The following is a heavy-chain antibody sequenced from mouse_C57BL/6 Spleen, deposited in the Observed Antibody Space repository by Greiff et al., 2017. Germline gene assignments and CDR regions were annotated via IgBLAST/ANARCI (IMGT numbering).Heavy chain of an antibody. Sequence: VKLQQPGAELVQPGASVKMSCKASGYTFTSYWISWVKQRPGQGLEWIGDIYPGSGSNNYNEKFKSKSTLTVDTSSSPAYMQLSSLTSEDSAVYYCAREYTTVVSFDYWGQGTTLTVSS. V-gene: IGHV1-55*01. CDR2: IYPGSGSN. CDR3: AREYTTVVSFDY. D-gene: IGHD1-1*01. J-gene: IGHJ2*01. CDR1: GYTFTSYW.